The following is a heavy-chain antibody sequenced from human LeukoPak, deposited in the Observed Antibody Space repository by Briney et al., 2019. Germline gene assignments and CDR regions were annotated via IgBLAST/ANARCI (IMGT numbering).Heavy chain of an antibody. CDR1: GYTFTSYG. CDR3: VRDLSYDSSGYYRNDAFDI. V-gene: IGHV1-18*01. J-gene: IGHJ3*02. CDR2: ISAYNGNT. D-gene: IGHD3-22*01. Sequence: GASVKVSCKASGYTFTSYGISWVRQAPGQGLEWMGWISAYNGNTNYAQKLQGRVTMTTDTSTSTAYMELGSLRSDDTAVYYCVRDLSYDSSGYYRNDAFDIWGQGTMVTVSS.